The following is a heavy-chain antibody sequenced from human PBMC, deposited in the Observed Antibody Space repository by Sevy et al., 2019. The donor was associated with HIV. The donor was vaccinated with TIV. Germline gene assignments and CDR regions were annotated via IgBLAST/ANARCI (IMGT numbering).Heavy chain of an antibody. CDR2: INQHGSQK. V-gene: IGHV3-7*01. J-gene: IGHJ3*02. Sequence: GGSLRLSCVASGFTFSNYWMSWVRQAPGKGLEWVANINQHGSQKFYVDSMKGRFSISRDNPKNSLYLQMSSLRAEDTALYYCAREDYSDTNGHFVDAFDIWGQGTMVTVSS. D-gene: IGHD3-22*01. CDR1: GFTFSNYW. CDR3: AREDYSDTNGHFVDAFDI.